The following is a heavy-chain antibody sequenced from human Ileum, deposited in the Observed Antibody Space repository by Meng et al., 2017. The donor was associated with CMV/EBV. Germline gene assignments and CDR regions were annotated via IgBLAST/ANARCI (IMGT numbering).Heavy chain of an antibody. CDR1: GYTFTSYG. CDR2: IIAYNGNT. Sequence: ASVKVSCKASGYTFTSYGISWVRQAPGQGLEWMGWIIAYNGNTNYAQKLQGRVTMTTDTSTSTAYMELRSLRSDDTAVYYCGRQRSAIAAAPIDYWGQGTLVTVSS. V-gene: IGHV1-18*01. J-gene: IGHJ4*02. D-gene: IGHD6-13*01. CDR3: GRQRSAIAAAPIDY.